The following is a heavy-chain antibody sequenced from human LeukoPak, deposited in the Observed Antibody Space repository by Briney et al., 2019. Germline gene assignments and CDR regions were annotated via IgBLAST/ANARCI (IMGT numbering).Heavy chain of an antibody. CDR1: GYTFTGYY. CDR2: INPNSGGT. CDR3: ARVLCPAHYDFWSGYYSESKSYFQH. D-gene: IGHD3-3*01. J-gene: IGHJ1*01. Sequence: ASVKVSCKASGYTFTGYYMHWVRQAPGQGLEWMGWINPNSGGTNYAQKFQGRVTMTRDTSISTAYMELSRLRSDDTAVYYCARVLCPAHYDFWSGYYSESKSYFQHWGQGTLVTVSS. V-gene: IGHV1-2*02.